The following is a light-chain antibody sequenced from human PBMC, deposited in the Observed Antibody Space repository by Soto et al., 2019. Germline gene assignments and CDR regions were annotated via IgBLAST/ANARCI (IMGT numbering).Light chain of an antibody. V-gene: IGKV3-11*01. Sequence: DIVLTQSPATLSLSPGERATLSCRASQSVSSYLAWYQQKPGQGPRLLIHDASKRATDIPARFTGSGSGTDFTLTIGSLEPEDFAVYFCQQRSTWTFGQGTKVEV. CDR3: QQRSTWT. CDR1: QSVSSY. CDR2: DAS. J-gene: IGKJ1*01.